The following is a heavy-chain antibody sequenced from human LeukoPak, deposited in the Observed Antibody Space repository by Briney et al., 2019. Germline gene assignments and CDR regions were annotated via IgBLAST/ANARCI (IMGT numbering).Heavy chain of an antibody. J-gene: IGHJ4*02. CDR3: ARDIAAAGGPLVY. D-gene: IGHD6-13*01. CDR2: INHIGST. Sequence: SETLSLTCAVYGGSFSGYYWSWIRQPPGKGLEWIGEINHIGSTNYNPSLKSRVTISVDTSKNQFSLKLSSVTAADTAVYYCARDIAAAGGPLVYWGQGTLVTVSS. V-gene: IGHV4-34*01. CDR1: GGSFSGYY.